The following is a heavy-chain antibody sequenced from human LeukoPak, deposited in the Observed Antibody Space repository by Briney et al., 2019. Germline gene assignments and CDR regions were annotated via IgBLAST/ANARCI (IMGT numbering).Heavy chain of an antibody. V-gene: IGHV3-30*04. CDR3: AREGASNGYHYGMDV. CDR1: GFTFSLYN. Sequence: GGSLRLSCAGSGFTFSLYNMHWVRQPPGKGWGWVVLISFGGSPKYYADSVKGRFTNSRDNSKNTLFLQMSSLKAEDTAVYYCAREGASNGYHYGMDVWGQGTTVSVS. D-gene: IGHD5-12*01. CDR2: ISFGGSPK. J-gene: IGHJ6*02.